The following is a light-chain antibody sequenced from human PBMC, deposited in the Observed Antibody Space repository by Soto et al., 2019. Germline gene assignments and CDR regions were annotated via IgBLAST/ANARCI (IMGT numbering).Light chain of an antibody. CDR1: SSNIGADYD. V-gene: IGLV1-40*01. CDR2: ANS. J-gene: IGLJ2*01. CDR3: KSYVASLSVV. Sequence: QSVLTQPPSVSGAPGQRVTISCTGSSSNIGADYDVHWYHHLPGTAPKLLMYANSNRPSGVPDRFSGSKSGNSASLTITGLQAEDEADYYCKSYVASLSVVFGGGTKLTVL.